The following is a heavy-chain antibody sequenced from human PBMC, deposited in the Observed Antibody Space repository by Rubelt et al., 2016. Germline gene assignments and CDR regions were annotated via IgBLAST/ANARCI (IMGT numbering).Heavy chain of an antibody. V-gene: IGHV4-39*07. CDR3: AKGSTWGGMAVADT. CDR2: VYSSGRT. D-gene: IGHD6-13*01. J-gene: IGHJ4*02. CDR1: GASISSSTYC. Sequence: QLQLQESGPGLVKPSETLSLTCTVSGASISSSTYCWGWVRQPPGKGLEWIGSVYSSGRTNYNPSLESRVTMLVDTSKNTVSLGLSSVTAAATAVYYCAKGSTWGGMAVADTWGQGTLVTVSS.